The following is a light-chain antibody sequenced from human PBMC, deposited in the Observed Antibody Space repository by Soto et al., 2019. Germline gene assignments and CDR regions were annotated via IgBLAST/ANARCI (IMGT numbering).Light chain of an antibody. J-gene: IGKJ4*01. CDR2: GAS. CDR3: QQYGSSPRT. CDR1: QSVSSSY. Sequence: EIVLTQSPGTLSLSPGERATPSCRASQSVSSSYLAWYQQKPGQAPRLLIYGASSRANGIPARFSGSGSGTDFTLAISRLEPEVFAVDYCQQYGSSPRTFGGGTKVEIK. V-gene: IGKV3-20*01.